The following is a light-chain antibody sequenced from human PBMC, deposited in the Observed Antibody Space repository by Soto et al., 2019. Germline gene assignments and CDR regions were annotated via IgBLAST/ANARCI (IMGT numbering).Light chain of an antibody. J-gene: IGKJ1*01. CDR3: QQYNNWPWT. CDR2: GAS. Sequence: EIVMTQSPGTLSVSPGERATLSCRASQSVSSNLAWYQQKPGQAPRLLIYGASTRATGLPARFSRSGSGTEFPLTISSLQSADFAVYYCQQYNNWPWTFGQGTKVEIK. V-gene: IGKV3-15*01. CDR1: QSVSSN.